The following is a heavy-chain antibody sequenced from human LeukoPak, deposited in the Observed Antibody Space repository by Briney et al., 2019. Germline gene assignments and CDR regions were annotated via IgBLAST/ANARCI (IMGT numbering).Heavy chain of an antibody. V-gene: IGHV3-21*01. Sequence: PGGSLRLSCAASGFNLRAYNMNWVRQAPGKGLEWVSSISTSSSYIYYADSVKGRFTISRDNAENSLYLQMHSLRVEDTALYYCERDDNWNDKPFDFWGQGTLVTVSS. D-gene: IGHD1-20*01. J-gene: IGHJ4*02. CDR2: ISTSSSYI. CDR3: ERDDNWNDKPFDF. CDR1: GFNLRAYN.